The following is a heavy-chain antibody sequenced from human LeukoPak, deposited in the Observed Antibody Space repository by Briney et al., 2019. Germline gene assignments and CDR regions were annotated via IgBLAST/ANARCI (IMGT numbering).Heavy chain of an antibody. CDR2: IYPADSDT. CDR3: ASQYLQFHCSSTSCYPYYFDY. V-gene: IGHV5-51*01. Sequence: GESLKISCKGSGYSFTSYWIGWVRQMPGKGLEWMGIIYPADSDTRYSPSFQGQVTISADKSISTAYLQWSSLKASDTAMYYCASQYLQFHCSSTSCYPYYFDYWGQGTLVTVSS. CDR1: GYSFTSYW. J-gene: IGHJ4*02. D-gene: IGHD2-2*01.